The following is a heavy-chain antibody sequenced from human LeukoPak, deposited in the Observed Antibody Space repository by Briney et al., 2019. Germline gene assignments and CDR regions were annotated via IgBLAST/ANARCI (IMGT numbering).Heavy chain of an antibody. V-gene: IGHV4-59*08. CDR1: GGPISSYY. Sequence: SETLSLTCTVSGGPISSYYWSWIRQPPGKGLEWIGYIYYSGSTNYNPSLKSRVTISVDTSKNQFSLKLSSVTAADTAVYYCASQQRGTFDIWGQGTMVTVSS. D-gene: IGHD6-25*01. J-gene: IGHJ3*02. CDR2: IYYSGST. CDR3: ASQQRGTFDI.